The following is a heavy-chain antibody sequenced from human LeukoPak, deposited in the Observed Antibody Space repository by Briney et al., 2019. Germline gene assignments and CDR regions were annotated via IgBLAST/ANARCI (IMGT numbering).Heavy chain of an antibody. CDR3: AKDILYSSSTDRWACDY. CDR2: IGGTGHFT. CDR1: GFTFTDYY. Sequence: GGSLRLSCATSGFTFTDYYMSWIRQAPGKGLEWVSGIGGTGHFTYYADSVKGRFTVSRDNSKNTLYLQMNTLKAEDTALYYCAKDILYSSSTDRWACDYWGQGTLVTVSS. J-gene: IGHJ4*02. D-gene: IGHD6-6*01. V-gene: IGHV3-23*01.